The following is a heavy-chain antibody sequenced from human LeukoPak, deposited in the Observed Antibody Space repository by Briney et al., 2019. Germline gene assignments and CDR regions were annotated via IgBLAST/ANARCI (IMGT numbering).Heavy chain of an antibody. Sequence: AGGSLRLSCAASGFTFNNSAMSWVRQAPGKGLEWVSGMTDGGGSTYYADSVKGRFTTSRDNSKNTLYLQMNSLRVEDTAIYYCAKGSRQWLSGEFDSWGQGTLVTVSS. J-gene: IGHJ4*02. D-gene: IGHD3-22*01. CDR1: GFTFNNSA. CDR2: MTDGGGST. CDR3: AKGSRQWLSGEFDS. V-gene: IGHV3-23*01.